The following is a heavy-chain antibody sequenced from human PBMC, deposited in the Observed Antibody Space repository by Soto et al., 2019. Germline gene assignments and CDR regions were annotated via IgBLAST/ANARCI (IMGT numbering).Heavy chain of an antibody. Sequence: QVQLVQSGAEVKKPGSSVKVSCKAPGGTFSSYAISWVRQAPGQGLEWMGGIIPIFGTANNAQKFQGRATITADESTSTASMGLSSLRSEDTAVYYCARDGYCSGGSCQEDYWGQGTLVTVSS. CDR2: IIPIFGTA. D-gene: IGHD2-15*01. V-gene: IGHV1-69*01. J-gene: IGHJ4*02. CDR3: ARDGYCSGGSCQEDY. CDR1: GGTFSSYA.